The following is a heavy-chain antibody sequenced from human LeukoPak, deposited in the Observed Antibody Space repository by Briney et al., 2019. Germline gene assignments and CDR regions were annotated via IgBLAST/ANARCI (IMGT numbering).Heavy chain of an antibody. V-gene: IGHV4-34*01. D-gene: IGHD3-22*01. Sequence: SETLSLTCAVFGGSFSDYYWTWIRQTPGKGLEWIGEMSPSGSSNYNPSLKSRVTISVDTSKNQFSLKLRSVTAADTAVYYCARGRQDVNMILVVMAGVSYYLDVWSKGTTVTVS. J-gene: IGHJ6*03. CDR1: GGSFSDYY. CDR3: ARGRQDVNMILVVMAGVSYYLDV. CDR2: MSPSGSS.